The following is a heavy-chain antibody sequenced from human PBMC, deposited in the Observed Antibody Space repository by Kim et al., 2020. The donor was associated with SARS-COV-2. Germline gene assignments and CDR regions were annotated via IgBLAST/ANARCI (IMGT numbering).Heavy chain of an antibody. D-gene: IGHD3-3*01. V-gene: IGHV3-23*01. CDR1: GFTFSSDA. Sequence: GGSLRLSCAASGFTFSSDAMSWVRQAPGKGLEWVSVISGSGDSTDHADFVKGRFTISRDHSKNTPYLQTNSLRAEDPAVYYCPRVRSAQFDYWGQGTLAT. CDR3: PRVRSAQFDY. CDR2: ISGSGDST. J-gene: IGHJ4*02.